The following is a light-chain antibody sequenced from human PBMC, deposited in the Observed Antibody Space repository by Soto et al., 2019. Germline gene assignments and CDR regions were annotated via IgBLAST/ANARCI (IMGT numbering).Light chain of an antibody. CDR3: SSHSNITPYV. CDR2: DVT. V-gene: IGLV2-14*03. Sequence: QSVLTQPASVSGSPGQSITISCTGTSRDVGAYNYVSWYQQHPGKAPKLMVYDVTNRPSGVSDWFSGSKSGNTASLTISGLQAEDEADYFCSSHSNITPYVFGTGTKVTVL. CDR1: SRDVGAYNY. J-gene: IGLJ1*01.